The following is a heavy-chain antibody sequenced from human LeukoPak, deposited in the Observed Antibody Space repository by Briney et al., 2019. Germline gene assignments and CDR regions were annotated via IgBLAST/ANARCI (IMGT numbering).Heavy chain of an antibody. CDR1: GFPFISYS. J-gene: IGHJ6*03. CDR2: ISRSGSYI. V-gene: IGHV3-21*01. Sequence: HGGSLRLPCAGSGFPFISYSMNWVRQAPGKGLEWVSSISRSGSYIYSEDSVKGRLTFSRDNAKKRRILKMNSQRAEDTAVYYCARSLRVRGVPDYMDVWGKGTTVTISS. CDR3: ARSLRVRGVPDYMDV. D-gene: IGHD3-10*01.